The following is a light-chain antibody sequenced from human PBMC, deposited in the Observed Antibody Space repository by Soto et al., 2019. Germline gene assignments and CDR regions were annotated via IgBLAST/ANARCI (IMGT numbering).Light chain of an antibody. CDR1: QSISNY. J-gene: IGKJ1*01. V-gene: IGKV1-39*01. CDR2: SAS. CDR3: QQSYNSHPT. Sequence: DIQMTQSPSSLSSSVLYIFTITCRASQSISNYLHWYQQKIGKGPKVLIYSASSIQSGVPSRFNGSGSGTDFTLTISNLQPEDSATYYCQQSYNSHPTFGQGTKVDI.